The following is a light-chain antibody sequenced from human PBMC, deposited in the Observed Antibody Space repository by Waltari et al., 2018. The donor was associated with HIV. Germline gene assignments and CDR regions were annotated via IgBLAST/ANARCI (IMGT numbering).Light chain of an antibody. CDR2: DNN. CDR1: SSHIGNNY. Sequence: QSVLTQPPSVSAAPGQKVTISCPGSSSHIGNNYVSWYQQLPGRAPKLLIYDNNKRPSGIPDRFSGSKSGTSATLGITGLQTGDEADYYCGTWDSSLSALLFGGGTKLTVL. CDR3: GTWDSSLSALL. J-gene: IGLJ2*01. V-gene: IGLV1-51*01.